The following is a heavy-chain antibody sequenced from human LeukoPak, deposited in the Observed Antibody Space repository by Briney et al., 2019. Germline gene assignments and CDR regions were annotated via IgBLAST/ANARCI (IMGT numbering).Heavy chain of an antibody. V-gene: IGHV3-74*01. D-gene: IGHD1-7*01. CDR3: ARERGGTTFDY. CDR2: INSDGSST. Sequence: PGRSLRLSCTASGFTFGDHAMSWVRQAPGKGLVWVSRINSDGSSTSYADSVKGRFTISRDNAKNTLYLQMNSLRAEDTAVYYCARERGGTTFDYWGQGTLVTVSS. CDR1: GFTFGDHA. J-gene: IGHJ4*02.